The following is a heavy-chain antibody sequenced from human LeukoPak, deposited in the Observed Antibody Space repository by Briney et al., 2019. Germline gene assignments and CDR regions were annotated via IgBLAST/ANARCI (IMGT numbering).Heavy chain of an antibody. D-gene: IGHD3/OR15-3a*01. CDR2: IDPSDSYT. CDR1: GYSFTSYW. Sequence: GESLKISCKGSGYSFTSYWISWVRQMPGKGLEWMGRIDPSDSYTNYSTSFQGHVPLSADKSISTAYLQWSSLKASDTAMYYCARYDFTNYFHYWGQGTLVTDSS. CDR3: ARYDFTNYFHY. J-gene: IGHJ4*02. V-gene: IGHV5-10-1*01.